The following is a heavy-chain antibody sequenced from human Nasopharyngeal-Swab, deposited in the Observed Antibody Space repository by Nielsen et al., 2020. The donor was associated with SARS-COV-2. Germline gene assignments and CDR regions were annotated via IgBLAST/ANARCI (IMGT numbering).Heavy chain of an antibody. CDR3: ALAPYGMDV. D-gene: IGHD3-16*01. Sequence: GESLKISCAASGFTFSSYWMSWVRQAPGKGLEWVANIKQDGSEKYYVDSVKGRFTISRDNAKNSLYLQMNSLRAEDTAVYYCALAPYGMDVWGQGTTVTVSS. CDR2: IKQDGSEK. J-gene: IGHJ6*02. V-gene: IGHV3-7*01. CDR1: GFTFSSYW.